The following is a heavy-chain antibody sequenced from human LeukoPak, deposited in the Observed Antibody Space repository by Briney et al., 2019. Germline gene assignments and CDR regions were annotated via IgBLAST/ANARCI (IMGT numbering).Heavy chain of an antibody. CDR3: ARDLTGTTPGDY. V-gene: IGHV3-11*06. CDR1: GFTFSDYY. D-gene: IGHD1-20*01. J-gene: IGHJ4*02. Sequence: GGSLRLSCAASGFTFSDYYMSWIREAPGEGLEWVSYISSSSIYTNYADSVKGRFTISRDNAKNSLYLQMNSLRAQDTAVYYCARDLTGTTPGDYWGQGPLVTVSS. CDR2: ISSSSIYT.